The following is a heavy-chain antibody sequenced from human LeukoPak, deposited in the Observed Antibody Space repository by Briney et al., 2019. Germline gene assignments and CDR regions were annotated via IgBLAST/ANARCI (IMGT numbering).Heavy chain of an antibody. D-gene: IGHD3-10*01. CDR1: GVTVSNNF. CDR3: ASVYYYGSGGFDY. Sequence: PGGSLILSCAASGVTVSNNFMSWVRQAPGKGLEWVSVIYSGGSTYYADSVKGRFTISRDNSKNTLYLQMNSLRAEDTAVYYCASVYYYGSGGFDYWGQGTLVTVSS. J-gene: IGHJ4*02. CDR2: IYSGGST. V-gene: IGHV3-66*01.